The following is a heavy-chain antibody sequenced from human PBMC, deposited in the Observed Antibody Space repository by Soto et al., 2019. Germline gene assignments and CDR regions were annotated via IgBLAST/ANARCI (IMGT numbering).Heavy chain of an antibody. CDR2: ISGSGGST. Sequence: GGSLRLSCAASGFTFSSYAMSWVRQAPGEGLEWVSAISGSGGSTYYADSVKGRFTISRDNSKNTLYLQMNSLRAEDTAVYYCAKDSTGWGYYYMDVWGKGTTVTVYS. V-gene: IGHV3-23*01. J-gene: IGHJ6*03. CDR1: GFTFSSYA. CDR3: AKDSTGWGYYYMDV. D-gene: IGHD2-15*01.